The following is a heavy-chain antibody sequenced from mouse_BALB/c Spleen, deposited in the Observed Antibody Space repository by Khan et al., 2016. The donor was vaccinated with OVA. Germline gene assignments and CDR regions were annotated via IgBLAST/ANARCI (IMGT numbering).Heavy chain of an antibody. CDR3: VRDGAYHRNDGWFAY. Sequence: QVQLKQSGAELARPGASVKMSCKASGYTFTSYTIHWIKKRPGQGLEWIGYINPSNGYTNYNQKFKDKATLTTDKSSTTAYLQLSCLTSDDSAAYNGVRDGAYHRNDGWFAYWGQGTRVTVSA. D-gene: IGHD2-14*01. CDR1: GYTFTSYT. J-gene: IGHJ3*01. CDR2: INPSNGYT. V-gene: IGHV1-4*01.